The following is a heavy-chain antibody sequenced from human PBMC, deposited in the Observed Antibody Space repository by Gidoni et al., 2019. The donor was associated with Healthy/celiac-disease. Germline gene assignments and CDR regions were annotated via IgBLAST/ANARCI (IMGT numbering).Heavy chain of an antibody. CDR1: GFTFSSYA. D-gene: IGHD3-22*01. CDR3: AKSSGDSSGYLPEFDY. Sequence: EVQLLESGGGLVQPGGSLRLSCAASGFTFSSYAMSWVRQAPGKGLGWGSAISGSGGSTYYADSVKGRFTISRDNSKNTLYLQMNSLRAEDTAVYYCAKSSGDSSGYLPEFDYWGQGTLVTVSS. J-gene: IGHJ4*02. V-gene: IGHV3-23*01. CDR2: ISGSGGST.